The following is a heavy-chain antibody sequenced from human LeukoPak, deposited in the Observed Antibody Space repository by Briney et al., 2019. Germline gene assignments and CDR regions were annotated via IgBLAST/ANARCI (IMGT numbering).Heavy chain of an antibody. CDR2: IYYSGST. V-gene: IGHV4-59*08. Sequence: SETLSLTCTVSGGSISSYYWSWIRQPPGKGLEWIGYIYYSGSTNYNPSLKSRVTISVDTSKNQFSLKLSSVTAADTAAYYCARHRPPNGRGITLVRGVTTKGFDYWGQGTLVTVSS. D-gene: IGHD3-10*01. J-gene: IGHJ4*02. CDR3: ARHRPPNGRGITLVRGVTTKGFDY. CDR1: GGSISSYY.